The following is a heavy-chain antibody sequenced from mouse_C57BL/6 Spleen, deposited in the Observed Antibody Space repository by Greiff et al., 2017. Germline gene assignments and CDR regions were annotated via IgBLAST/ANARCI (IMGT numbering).Heavy chain of an antibody. CDR1: GFTFSSYA. Sequence: EVLLVESGEGLVKPGGSLKLSCAASGFTFSSYAMSWVRQTPEQRLEWVAYISSGGDYIYYADTVKGRFTISRDNARNTLYLQMSSLKSEDTAMYYCTRGLYYYGSSYGYFDVWGTGTTVTVSS. CDR2: ISSGGDYI. CDR3: TRGLYYYGSSYGYFDV. V-gene: IGHV5-9-1*02. J-gene: IGHJ1*03. D-gene: IGHD1-1*01.